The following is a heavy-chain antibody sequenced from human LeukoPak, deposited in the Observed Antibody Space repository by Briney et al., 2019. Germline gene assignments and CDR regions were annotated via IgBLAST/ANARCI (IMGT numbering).Heavy chain of an antibody. CDR3: AKRSGINYGFFDS. J-gene: IGHJ4*02. CDR2: IKSKTDGGTT. Sequence: GGSPRLSCAASGFTFSNAWMSWVRQAPGKGLEWVGRIKSKTDGGTTDYAAPVKGRFTISRDNSKNTAYLQMNSLRSEDTAVYYCAKRSGINYGFFDSWGQGTLVTVSS. D-gene: IGHD1-26*01. CDR1: GFTFSNAW. V-gene: IGHV3-15*01.